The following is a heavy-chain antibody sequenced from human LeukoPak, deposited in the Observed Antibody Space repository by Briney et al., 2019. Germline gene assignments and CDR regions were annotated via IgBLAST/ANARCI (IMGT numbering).Heavy chain of an antibody. CDR1: GFTVSSNY. D-gene: IGHD2-15*01. CDR2: IYSGGST. CDR3: ARERGYCSGGSCNTDY. J-gene: IGHJ4*02. Sequence: PGGSLRLSCAASGFTVSSNYMSWVRQAPGKGLEWVSVIYSGGSTYYADSVKGRFTISRDNSKNTLYLQMNSLRAEDTAVYYCARERGYCSGGSCNTDYWGQGTLVTVSS. V-gene: IGHV3-66*01.